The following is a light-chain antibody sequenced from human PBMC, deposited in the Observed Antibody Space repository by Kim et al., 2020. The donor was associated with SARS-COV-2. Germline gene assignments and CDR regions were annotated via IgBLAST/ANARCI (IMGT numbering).Light chain of an antibody. CDR2: GAS. Sequence: FAPGDSAPLSCSASQVVSNNYLASYQQKPGQAPSLLIYGASKRTTDFPDRFSGSGSGTDFTLTIDRLEPEDFAVYFCQQYGASPYSFGQGTKLEI. V-gene: IGKV3-20*01. CDR3: QQYGASPYS. CDR1: QVVSNNY. J-gene: IGKJ2*03.